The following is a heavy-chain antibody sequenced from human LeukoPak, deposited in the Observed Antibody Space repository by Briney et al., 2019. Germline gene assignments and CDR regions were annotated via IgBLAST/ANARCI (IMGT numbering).Heavy chain of an antibody. CDR2: IWYDGSNK. CDR1: GFTFSSYG. Sequence: GRSLRLSCAASGFTFSSYGMHWVRQAPGKGLEWVAVIWYDGSNKYYADSVKGRFTISRDNSKNTLYLQMNSLRAEDTAVYYCARSQYYYDSSGYYEYDYWGQGTLVTVSS. J-gene: IGHJ4*02. V-gene: IGHV3-33*01. CDR3: ARSQYYYDSSGYYEYDY. D-gene: IGHD3-22*01.